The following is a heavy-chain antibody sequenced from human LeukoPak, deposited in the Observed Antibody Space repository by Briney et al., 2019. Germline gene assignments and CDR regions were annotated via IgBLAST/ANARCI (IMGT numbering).Heavy chain of an antibody. CDR1: GGSISSSSYY. V-gene: IGHV4-39*01. CDR3: ARAGDYVWGSYRYKHYDY. CDR2: IYYSGST. J-gene: IGHJ4*02. Sequence: SETLSLTCTVSGGSISSSSYYWGWIRQPPGNGLEWIGSIYYSGSTYYNPSLKSRVTISVDTSKNQFSLKLSSVTAADTAVYYCARAGDYVWGSYRYKHYDYWGQGTLVTVSS. D-gene: IGHD3-16*02.